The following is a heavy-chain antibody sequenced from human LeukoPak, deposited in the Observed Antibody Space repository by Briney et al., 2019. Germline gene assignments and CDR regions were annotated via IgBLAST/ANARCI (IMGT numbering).Heavy chain of an antibody. CDR1: GGSISNYY. V-gene: IGHV4-4*07. D-gene: IGHD3-10*01. J-gene: IGHJ4*02. Sequence: SETLSLTCTVSGGSISNYYWSWIRQPAGMGLEWIGRIYASGSTNYNPSLKSRVTMSVDTSNNQFSLNLSSVTAADMAVYYCARTSARGAQFDYWGQGTLVTVSS. CDR3: ARTSARGAQFDY. CDR2: IYASGST.